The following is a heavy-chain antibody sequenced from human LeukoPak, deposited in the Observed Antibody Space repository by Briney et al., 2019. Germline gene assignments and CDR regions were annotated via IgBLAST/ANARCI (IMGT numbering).Heavy chain of an antibody. J-gene: IGHJ3*02. V-gene: IGHV3-21*01. CDR3: AREGTDAFDI. CDR2: ISSSSNYI. CDR1: GFTFSTYT. Sequence: PGGSVRLSCGASGFTFSTYTMNWVRQAPGKGLEWVSSISSSSNYIYYADSVKGRFTISRDNAKNSLYLQMNSLRAEDTAVYYCAREGTDAFDIWGQGTMVTVSS.